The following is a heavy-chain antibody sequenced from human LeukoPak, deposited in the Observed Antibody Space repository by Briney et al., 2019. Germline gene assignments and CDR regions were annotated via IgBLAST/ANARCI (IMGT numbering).Heavy chain of an antibody. CDR2: IYYSGST. V-gene: IGHV4-59*01. CDR1: GGSISGYY. J-gene: IGHJ4*02. D-gene: IGHD6-19*01. Sequence: NPSETLSLTCTVSGGSISGYYWSWIRQPAGKGLEWIGYIYYSGSTNYNPSLKSRVTISVDTSKNQFSLKLSSVTAADTAVYYCASMRGIAVASFDYWGQGTLVTVSS. CDR3: ASMRGIAVASFDY.